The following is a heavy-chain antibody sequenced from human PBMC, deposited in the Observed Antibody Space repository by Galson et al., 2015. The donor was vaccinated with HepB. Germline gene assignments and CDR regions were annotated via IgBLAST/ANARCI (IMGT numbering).Heavy chain of an antibody. CDR2: ISFDGSNK. V-gene: IGHV3-30*04. CDR3: ARGHSSDYVPTPFDQ. D-gene: IGHD6-19*01. Sequence: SLRLSCAASGFAFNSYATHWVRQAPGKGLEWVAVISFDGSNKYYADSAKGRFTISRDNSKNTLYLQMNSLRSDDTAVYYCARGHSSDYVPTPFDQWGQGTLVTVSS. J-gene: IGHJ4*02. CDR1: GFAFNSYA.